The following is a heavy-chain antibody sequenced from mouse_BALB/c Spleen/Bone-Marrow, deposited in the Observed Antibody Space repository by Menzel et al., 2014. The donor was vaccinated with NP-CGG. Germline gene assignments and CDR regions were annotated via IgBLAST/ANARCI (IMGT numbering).Heavy chain of an antibody. Sequence: EVKLQESGPGLVKPSQSLSLTCTVTGYSITSDYAWNWIRQFPGNKLEWMGYITYSDNTNYNPSLKSRVSITRDASKNQFFLQLNSVTTEDTATYYCAGSTMRGAMDYWGQGTSVTVSS. CDR1: GYSITSDYA. D-gene: IGHD2-4*01. CDR3: AGSTMRGAMDY. V-gene: IGHV3-2*02. J-gene: IGHJ4*01. CDR2: ITYSDNT.